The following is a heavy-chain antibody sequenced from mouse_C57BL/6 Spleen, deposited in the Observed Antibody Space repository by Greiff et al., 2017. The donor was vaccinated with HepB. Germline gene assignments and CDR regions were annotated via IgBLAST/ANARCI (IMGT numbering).Heavy chain of an antibody. CDR3: ARSPYRSYEAWFAY. CDR1: GYNFTSYW. Sequence: VQLQQPGAELVMPGASVKLSCKASGYNFTSYWMHWVKQRPGQGLEWIGEIDPSDSYTNYNQKFKGKSTLTVDKSSSTAYMQLSSLTSEDSAVYYCARSPYRSYEAWFAYWGQGTLVTVA. D-gene: IGHD1-1*01. V-gene: IGHV1-69*01. J-gene: IGHJ3*01. CDR2: IDPSDSYT.